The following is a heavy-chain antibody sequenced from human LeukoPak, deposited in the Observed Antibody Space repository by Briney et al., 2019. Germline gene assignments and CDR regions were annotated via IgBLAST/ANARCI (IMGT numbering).Heavy chain of an antibody. CDR2: IYYSGST. D-gene: IGHD1-26*01. Sequence: SQTLSLTCTVSGGSISSGGYYWSWIRQHPGKGLEWIGYIYYSGSTYYNPSLKSRVTISVDTSKNQFSLKLSSVTAADTAVYYCARTWPGGVGATGWFDPWGQGTLVTVSS. J-gene: IGHJ5*02. CDR1: GGSISSGGYY. V-gene: IGHV4-31*03. CDR3: ARTWPGGVGATGWFDP.